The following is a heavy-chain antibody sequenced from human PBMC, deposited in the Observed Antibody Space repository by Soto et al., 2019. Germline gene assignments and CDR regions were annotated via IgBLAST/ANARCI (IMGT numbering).Heavy chain of an antibody. CDR1: GFTFSSYW. V-gene: IGHV3-74*01. D-gene: IGHD5-18*01. CDR3: ARDPLDTAINYYYGMDV. CDR2: INSDGSST. J-gene: IGHJ6*02. Sequence: PGGSLRLSCAASGFTFSSYWMHWVRRAPGKGLVWVSRINSDGSSTSYADSVKGRFTISRDNAKNTLYLQMNSLRAEDTAVYYCARDPLDTAINYYYGMDVWGQGTTVTVSS.